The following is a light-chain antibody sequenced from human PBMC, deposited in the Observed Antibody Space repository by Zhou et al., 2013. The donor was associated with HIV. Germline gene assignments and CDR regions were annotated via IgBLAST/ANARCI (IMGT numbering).Light chain of an antibody. CDR3: QQYGGSPRT. J-gene: IGKJ1*01. CDR1: QNVATK. V-gene: IGKV3-20*01. Sequence: EIVLTQSPGTLSLSPGERATLSCRASQNVATKLAWYQQKPGQAPRLLVYGASSRATGIPDRFRGSGSGTDFTLTISRLEPEDFAVYYCQQYGGSPRTFGQGTKVEI. CDR2: GAS.